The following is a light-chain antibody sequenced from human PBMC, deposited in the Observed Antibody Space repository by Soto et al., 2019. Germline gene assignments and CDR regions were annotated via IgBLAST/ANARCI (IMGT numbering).Light chain of an antibody. CDR3: QQYNRYSWT. Sequence: DIPMTQSPSTLSASVGDTVTITCRASQSFSNCLAWYQQKPGKAPKFLVSKASTLESGVPSRFSGSGSGTDSTLTISSLQRDHFATHYCQQYNRYSWTFGQGTTVEIK. CDR1: QSFSNC. V-gene: IGKV1-5*03. CDR2: KAS. J-gene: IGKJ1*01.